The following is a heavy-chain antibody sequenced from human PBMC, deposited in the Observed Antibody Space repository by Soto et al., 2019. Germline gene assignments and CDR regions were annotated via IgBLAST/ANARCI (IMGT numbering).Heavy chain of an antibody. Sequence: VKVSCKASGGTFTGYYMHWVRQAPGQGLEWMGRINPNTGDTNYAQKFQGWVTMTRDTSISTAYMELNRLRSDDTAVYYCARARESSNWTPWFDPWGQGTLVTVSS. CDR2: INPNTGDT. J-gene: IGHJ5*02. CDR1: GGTFTGYY. V-gene: IGHV1-2*04. CDR3: ARARESSNWTPWFDP. D-gene: IGHD6-13*01.